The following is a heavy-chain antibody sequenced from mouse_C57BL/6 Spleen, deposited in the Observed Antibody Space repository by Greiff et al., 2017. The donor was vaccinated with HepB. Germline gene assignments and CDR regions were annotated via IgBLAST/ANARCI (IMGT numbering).Heavy chain of an antibody. CDR3: TGYRPWFAY. D-gene: IGHD2-12*01. Sequence: VQLVESGAELVRPGASVTLSCKASGYTFTDYEMHWVKQTPVHGLEWIGAIDPETGGTAYNQKFKGKAILTADKSSSTAYMELRSLTSEDSAVYYCTGYRPWFAYWGQGTLVTVSA. J-gene: IGHJ3*01. V-gene: IGHV1-15*01. CDR2: IDPETGGT. CDR1: GYTFTDYE.